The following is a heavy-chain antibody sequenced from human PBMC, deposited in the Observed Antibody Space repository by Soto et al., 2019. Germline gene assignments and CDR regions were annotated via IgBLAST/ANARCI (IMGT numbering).Heavy chain of an antibody. V-gene: IGHV3-23*01. CDR1: GLIFSDYA. D-gene: IGHD1-26*01. J-gene: IGHJ4*02. Sequence: GGSLRLSCAASGLIFSDYAMSWVRQAPGKGLECVACISGSGDKTFYADSVKGRFTISRDNSKNTVSLHMNSLRVDDTSVYFCAKDRFGIVGPVDYWGPGTLVTVSS. CDR2: ISGSGDKT. CDR3: AKDRFGIVGPVDY.